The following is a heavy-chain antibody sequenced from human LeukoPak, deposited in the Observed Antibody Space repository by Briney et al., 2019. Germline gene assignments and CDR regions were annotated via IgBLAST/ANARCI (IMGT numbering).Heavy chain of an antibody. D-gene: IGHD3-10*01. CDR1: GGSFSGYY. Sequence: SETLSLTCAVYGGSFSGYYWSWIRQPPGKGLEWIGEINHSGSTNYNPSLKSRVTISVDTSKNQFSLKLSSVTAADAAVYYCARKGYYGSGSYYKEYNWFDPWGQGTLVTVSS. V-gene: IGHV4-34*01. CDR3: ARKGYYGSGSYYKEYNWFDP. CDR2: INHSGST. J-gene: IGHJ5*02.